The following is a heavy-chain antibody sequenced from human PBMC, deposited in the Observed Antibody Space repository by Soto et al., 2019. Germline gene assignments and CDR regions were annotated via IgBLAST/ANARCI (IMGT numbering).Heavy chain of an antibody. Sequence: GGSLRLSCAASGFTFNSYAMSWVRQAPGKGLEWVSTISNSGGSTYYADSVKGRFTISRDNSKNTLYVQMNSLRAEDTAVYYCAKATIGGRSYVFLPFNIWGKGTVVTVS. D-gene: IGHD3-16*01. J-gene: IGHJ3*02. CDR2: ISNSGGST. CDR1: GFTFNSYA. CDR3: AKATIGGRSYVFLPFNI. V-gene: IGHV3-23*01.